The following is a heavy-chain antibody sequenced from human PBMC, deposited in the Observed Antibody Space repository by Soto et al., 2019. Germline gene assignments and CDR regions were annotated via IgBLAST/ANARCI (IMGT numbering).Heavy chain of an antibody. J-gene: IGHJ4*02. D-gene: IGHD2-8*01. V-gene: IGHV4-30-4*01. CDR1: GGSISSGDYY. CDR2: IYYSGST. Sequence: SETLSLTCTVSGGSISSGDYYWSWIRQPPGKGLEWIGSIYYSGSTYYNPSLKSRVTISVDTSKNQFSLRLSSVTAADTAVYYCASMVYAIDRYFDYWGQGTLVTVSS. CDR3: ASMVYAIDRYFDY.